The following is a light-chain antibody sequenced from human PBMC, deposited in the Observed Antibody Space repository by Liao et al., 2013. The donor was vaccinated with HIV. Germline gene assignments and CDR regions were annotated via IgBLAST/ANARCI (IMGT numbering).Light chain of an antibody. Sequence: SYDLTQPPSVSVAPGATATITCGGDNIGGRSVHWYQHKAGQAPHLVISYDNDRPSGIPARFSGSNSGSTATLTISRVEAGDEADYYCQVWDRSSDVRVFGGGTKLTVL. CDR1: NIGGRS. CDR2: YDN. CDR3: QVWDRSSDVRV. V-gene: IGLV3-21*01. J-gene: IGLJ2*01.